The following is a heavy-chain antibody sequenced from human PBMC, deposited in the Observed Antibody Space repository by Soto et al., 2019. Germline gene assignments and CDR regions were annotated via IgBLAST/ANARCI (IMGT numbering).Heavy chain of an antibody. V-gene: IGHV4-59*01. J-gene: IGHJ4*02. CDR3: ARRAGHTGLVDS. D-gene: IGHD3-16*01. Sequence: ETLSLTCTVSGGSIPIYDWTWIRQPPGKGLEWLGYIFYSGSTFYNPSLKSRVTISIHTSKSQFSLQLTSVTAADTAVYYCARRAGHTGLVDSWGQGTLVTVSS. CDR2: IFYSGST. CDR1: GGSIPIYD.